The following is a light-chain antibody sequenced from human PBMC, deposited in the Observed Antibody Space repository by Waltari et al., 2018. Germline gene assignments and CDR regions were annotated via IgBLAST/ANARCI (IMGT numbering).Light chain of an antibody. CDR3: AAWDDSLSCWV. CDR1: SSNVGRSY. CDR2: RDD. J-gene: IGLJ3*02. V-gene: IGLV1-47*01. Sequence: QSVLTPPPSASGTPGQRVTISCSGSSSNVGRSYVYWYQHHPGAAPKGLMFRDDGRASGIPDPFSGSKSGSSASLAISGLRSEDEADYYCAAWDDSLSCWVFGGGTKLTVL.